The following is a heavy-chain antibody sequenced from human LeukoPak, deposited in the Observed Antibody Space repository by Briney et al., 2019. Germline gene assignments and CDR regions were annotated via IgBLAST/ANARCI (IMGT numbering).Heavy chain of an antibody. Sequence: GGSLRLSCAASGFTFDDYAMHWVRQAPGKGLEWVSGISWNSGSIGYADSVKGRFTISRDNAKNSLYLQVNSLRAEDMALYYCAKDMGDYGGNDAFDIWGQGTKVTVSS. D-gene: IGHD4-23*01. J-gene: IGHJ3*02. CDR2: ISWNSGSI. CDR3: AKDMGDYGGNDAFDI. V-gene: IGHV3-9*03. CDR1: GFTFDDYA.